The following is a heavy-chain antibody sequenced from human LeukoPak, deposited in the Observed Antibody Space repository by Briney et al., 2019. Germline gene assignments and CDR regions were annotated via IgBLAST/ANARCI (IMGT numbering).Heavy chain of an antibody. D-gene: IGHD1/OR15-1a*01. CDR3: ARASTDNWYNYFDF. CDR2: IYSGGST. J-gene: IGHJ4*02. Sequence: AGGSLRLSCAVSGSTVTTTYLSWVRQAPGKGLEWVSLIYSGGSTYYAESVKGRFTISRHKSKNTLYLQMNSLRDDDTAVYYCARASTDNWYNYFDFWGQGTLVTVSS. V-gene: IGHV3-66*01. CDR1: GSTVTTTY.